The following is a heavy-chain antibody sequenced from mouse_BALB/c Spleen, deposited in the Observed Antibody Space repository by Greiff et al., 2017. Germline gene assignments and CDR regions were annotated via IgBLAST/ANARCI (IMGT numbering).Heavy chain of an antibody. J-gene: IGHJ2*01. Sequence: LQHPGSELVRPGASVKLSCKASGYTFTSYWMHWVKQRPGQGLEWIGNIYPGSGSTNYDEKFKSKATLTVDTSSSTAYMQLSSLTSEDSAVYYCTRGGYWGQGTTLTVSS. CDR1: GYTFTSYW. V-gene: IGHV1S22*01. CDR2: IYPGSGST. CDR3: TRGGY.